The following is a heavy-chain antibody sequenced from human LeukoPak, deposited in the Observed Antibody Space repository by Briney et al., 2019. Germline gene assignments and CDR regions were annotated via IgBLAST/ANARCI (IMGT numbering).Heavy chain of an antibody. J-gene: IGHJ4*02. Sequence: ASVKVSCKSSGYTFTSYYMYWVRQAPGQGLEWMGIINPNGGSTSYAQKFQGRVTMTRDTSTSTVYMELSSLRSEDTAVYYCARDSGMVRGTVDYWGQGTLVTVSS. CDR2: INPNGGST. V-gene: IGHV1-46*01. CDR3: ARDSGMVRGTVDY. CDR1: GYTFTSYY. D-gene: IGHD3-10*01.